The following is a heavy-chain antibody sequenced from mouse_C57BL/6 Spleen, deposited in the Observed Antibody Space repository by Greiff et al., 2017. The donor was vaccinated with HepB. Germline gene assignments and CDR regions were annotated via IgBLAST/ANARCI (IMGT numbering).Heavy chain of an antibody. J-gene: IGHJ3*01. V-gene: IGHV3-6*01. CDR1: GYSITSGYY. CDR3: ARGGFFFAY. CDR2: ISYDGSN. D-gene: IGHD3-1*01. Sequence: ESGPGLVKPSQSLSLTCSVTGYSITSGYYWNWIRQFPGNKLEWMGYISYDGSNNYNPSLKNRISITRDTSKNQFFLKLNSVTTEDTATYYCARGGFFFAYWGQGTLVTVSA.